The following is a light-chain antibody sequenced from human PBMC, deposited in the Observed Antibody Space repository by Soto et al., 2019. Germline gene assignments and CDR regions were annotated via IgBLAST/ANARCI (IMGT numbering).Light chain of an antibody. Sequence: EIVMTQSPATLSVSPGERATLSCRASQSVSSDLAWYHQKPGQAPRLLIYSASTRATGIPARFSGSGSGTEFTLTINSLQYEHFAVYYCQQYNNWPRTFGPGTKVDIK. CDR2: SAS. CDR1: QSVSSD. V-gene: IGKV3-15*01. J-gene: IGKJ1*01. CDR3: QQYNNWPRT.